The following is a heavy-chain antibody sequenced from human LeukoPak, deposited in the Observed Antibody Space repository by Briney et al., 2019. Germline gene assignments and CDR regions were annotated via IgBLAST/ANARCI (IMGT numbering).Heavy chain of an antibody. V-gene: IGHV3-48*01. CDR1: GFTFSSYS. CDR2: ISSSSSTI. CDR3: AYTVTTGY. D-gene: IGHD4-11*01. Sequence: PRGSLRLSCAASGFTFSSYSMNWVRQAPGKGLEWVSYISSSSSTIYYADSVKGRFTISRDNAKNSLYLQMNSLRAEDTAVYYCAYTVTTGYWGQGTLVTVSS. J-gene: IGHJ4*02.